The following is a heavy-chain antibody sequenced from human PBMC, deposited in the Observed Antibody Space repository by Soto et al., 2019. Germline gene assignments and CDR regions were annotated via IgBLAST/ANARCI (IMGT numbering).Heavy chain of an antibody. D-gene: IGHD2-15*01. Sequence: GGSLRLSCAASRFTFSTYSMNWVRQAPGKGLEWVSSISSTSSYIHYADSVKGRFTISRDSAKNSLYLEMNSLRAEDTAVYYCARDQMIPANYYYYGMDVWGQGTTVTVSS. V-gene: IGHV3-21*01. CDR1: RFTFSTYS. J-gene: IGHJ6*02. CDR3: ARDQMIPANYYYYGMDV. CDR2: ISSTSSYI.